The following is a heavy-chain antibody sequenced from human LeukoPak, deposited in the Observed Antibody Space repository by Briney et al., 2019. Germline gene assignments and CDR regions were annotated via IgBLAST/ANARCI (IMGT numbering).Heavy chain of an antibody. CDR3: ARDLVSGVGLDP. CDR2: ISSNGGST. V-gene: IGHV3-64*04. CDR1: GFTFSSYA. J-gene: IGHJ5*02. D-gene: IGHD3-10*02. Sequence: GGSLRLSCSASGFTFSSYAMHWVRQAPGKGLEYVSAISSNGGSTYYADSVKGRFTISRDNSKNTLYLQMNSLRAEDTAVYYCARDLVSGVGLDPWGQGTLVTVSS.